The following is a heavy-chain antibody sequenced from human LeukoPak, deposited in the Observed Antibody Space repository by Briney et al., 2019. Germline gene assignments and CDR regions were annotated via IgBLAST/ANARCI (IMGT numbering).Heavy chain of an antibody. CDR1: GFTFSDYY. D-gene: IGHD2/OR15-2a*01. V-gene: IGHV3-11*04. J-gene: IGHJ4*02. Sequence: KSGGSLRLSCAASGFTFSDYYMSWIRQAPGKGLEWVSYISSSGSTIYYADSVKGRSTISRDNAKNSLYLQMNSLRAEDTAVYYCARELDSRSRYFNDYWGQGTLVTVSS. CDR2: ISSSGSTI. CDR3: ARELDSRSRYFNDY.